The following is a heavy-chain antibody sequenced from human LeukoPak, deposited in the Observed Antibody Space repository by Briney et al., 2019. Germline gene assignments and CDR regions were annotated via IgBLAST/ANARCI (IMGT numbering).Heavy chain of an antibody. V-gene: IGHV3-30*18. J-gene: IGHJ4*02. D-gene: IGHD3-10*01. CDR3: AKNREYYYGSGSDY. CDR1: GFTFSSYG. Sequence: GGSLRLSCAASGFTFSSYGMHWVRQAPGKGLEWVAVISYDGSNKYYADFVKGRFTISRDNSKNTLYLQMNSLRAEDTAVYYCAKNREYYYGSGSDYWGQGTLVTVSS. CDR2: ISYDGSNK.